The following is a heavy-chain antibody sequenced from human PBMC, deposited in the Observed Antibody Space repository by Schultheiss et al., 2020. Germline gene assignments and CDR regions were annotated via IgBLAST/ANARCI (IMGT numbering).Heavy chain of an antibody. Sequence: SQTLSLTCAVYGGSFSGYYWSWICQPPGKGLEWIGEINHSGSTNYNPSLKSRDTISVDTSKNQFSLKLSSVTAADTAVYYCARVNNWNRRGLAWFDPWGQGTLVTVSS. V-gene: IGHV4-34*09. CDR1: GGSFSGYY. CDR2: INHSGST. D-gene: IGHD1-20*01. CDR3: ARVNNWNRRGLAWFDP. J-gene: IGHJ5*02.